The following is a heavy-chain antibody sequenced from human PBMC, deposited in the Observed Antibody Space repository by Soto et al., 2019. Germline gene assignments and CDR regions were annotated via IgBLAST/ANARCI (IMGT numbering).Heavy chain of an antibody. V-gene: IGHV5-51*01. D-gene: IGHD1-20*01. CDR3: ARRPGVTGITDPFDY. J-gene: IGHJ4*02. CDR1: GYSFAGYW. Sequence: EVQLVQSGAEVKKPGESLQISCKGSGYSFAGYWIGWVRQMPGKGLEWMGIIYPGDSDIRYSPSFQGRVTISADKSINTAFLQWSSLKASDTAMYYCARRPGVTGITDPFDYWGQGTLVTVSS. CDR2: IYPGDSDI.